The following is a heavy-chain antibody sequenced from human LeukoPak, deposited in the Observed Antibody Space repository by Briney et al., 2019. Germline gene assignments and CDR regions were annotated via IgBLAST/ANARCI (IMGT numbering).Heavy chain of an antibody. CDR3: ARGAVAGTVWFDY. Sequence: SETLSLTCAVYGGSFSGYYWSWIRQPPGKGLEWIGEINHSGSTNYNPSLKSRVTISVDTSKNQFSLKLSSVTAADTVVYYCARGAVAGTVWFDYWGQGTLVTVSS. J-gene: IGHJ4*02. V-gene: IGHV4-34*01. D-gene: IGHD6-19*01. CDR1: GGSFSGYY. CDR2: INHSGST.